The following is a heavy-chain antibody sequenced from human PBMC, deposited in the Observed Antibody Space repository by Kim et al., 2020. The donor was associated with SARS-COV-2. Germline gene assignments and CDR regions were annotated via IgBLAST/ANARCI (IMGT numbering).Heavy chain of an antibody. J-gene: IGHJ5*02. CDR2: IYYSGST. V-gene: IGHV4-59*13. Sequence: SETLSLTCTVSGGSISSYYWSWIRQPPGKGLEWIGYIYYSGSTNYNPSLKSRVTISVDTSKNQFSLKLSSVTAADTAVYYCARAQRAWFDPWGQGTLVTV. D-gene: IGHD6-25*01. CDR1: GGSISSYY. CDR3: ARAQRAWFDP.